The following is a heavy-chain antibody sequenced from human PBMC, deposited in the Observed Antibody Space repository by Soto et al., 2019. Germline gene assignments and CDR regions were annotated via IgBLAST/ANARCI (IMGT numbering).Heavy chain of an antibody. J-gene: IGHJ6*02. Sequence: QVQLVESGGGVVQPGRSLRLSCAASGFTFSSYGMHWVRQAPGKGLEWVAVISYDGSNKYYADSVKGRFTISRDNXKNTLYLQMNSLRAEDTAVYYCAKDRGYYYYGMDVWGQGTTVTVSS. CDR3: AKDRGYYYYGMDV. V-gene: IGHV3-30*18. CDR2: ISYDGSNK. CDR1: GFTFSSYG.